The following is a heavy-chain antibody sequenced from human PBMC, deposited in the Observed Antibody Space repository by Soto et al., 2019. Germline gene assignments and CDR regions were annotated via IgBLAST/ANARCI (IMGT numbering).Heavy chain of an antibody. V-gene: IGHV2-26*01. J-gene: IGHJ6*02. CDR2: FFSDAER. D-gene: IGHD4-17*01. CDR1: GFSLTNGRMG. CDR3: ARMDGDYNYYGLDV. Sequence: QVTLKESGPVLVKPTEPLTLTCSVSGFSLTNGRMGVSGIRQPPGKALEWLAHFFSDAERSYSTSMQSRLNMYKDSSGSQVVLTMTNMAPADTATYFCARMDGDYNYYGLDVWGHGIAVTVSS.